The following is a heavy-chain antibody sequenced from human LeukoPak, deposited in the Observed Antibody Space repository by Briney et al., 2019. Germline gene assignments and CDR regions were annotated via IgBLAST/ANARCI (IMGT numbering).Heavy chain of an antibody. CDR1: GFTFSTYA. J-gene: IGHJ4*02. CDR3: ARESYSYGTFDY. Sequence: GGSLRLSCAASGFTFSTYAMSWVRQAPGKGLEWVSSISSSSNYIYYADSVKGRFTISRDNAKNSLYLQMNSLRAEDTAVYYCARESYSYGTFDYWGQGTLVTVSS. CDR2: ISSSSNYI. V-gene: IGHV3-21*01. D-gene: IGHD5-18*01.